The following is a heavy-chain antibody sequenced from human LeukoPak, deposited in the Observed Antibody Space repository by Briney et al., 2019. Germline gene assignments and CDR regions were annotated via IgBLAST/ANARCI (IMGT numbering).Heavy chain of an antibody. V-gene: IGHV3-15*01. CDR1: GVTFSNAW. Sequence: KPGGSLRLSCAASGVTFSNAWMSWVRQAPGKRLEWVGRIKRKTDGGTTDYAAPVKGRFTISRDDSKNTLYLQMNSLKNEDTAVYYCTTVGYDSSGFDYWGQGTLVTVSS. J-gene: IGHJ4*02. CDR2: IKRKTDGGTT. CDR3: TTVGYDSSGFDY. D-gene: IGHD3-22*01.